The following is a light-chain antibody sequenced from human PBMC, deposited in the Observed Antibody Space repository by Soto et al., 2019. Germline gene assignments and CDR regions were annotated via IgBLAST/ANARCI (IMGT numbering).Light chain of an antibody. CDR2: DVN. V-gene: IGLV2-14*03. Sequence: QSALTQPASVSGSPGQSITISCTGTSSDIVAYNFVSWYQQHPGKAPKLMLYDVNIRPSGVSNRFSGSKSGNTASLTISGLQAEDEADYYCTSWTTSTTMLFGGGTQLTVL. CDR1: SSDIVAYNF. CDR3: TSWTTSTTML. J-gene: IGLJ2*01.